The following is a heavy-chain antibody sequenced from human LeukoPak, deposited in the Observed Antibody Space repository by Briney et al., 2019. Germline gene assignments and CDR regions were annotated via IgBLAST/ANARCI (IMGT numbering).Heavy chain of an antibody. J-gene: IGHJ4*02. D-gene: IGHD1-26*01. V-gene: IGHV3-53*01. CDR1: GLTVSSNY. Sequence: GWSLGLSCASSGLTVSSNYMSWVRQAPGKGLEWVSVIYSGGSTYYADSVKGRFTISRDNSKNTLYLQMNSLRAEDTAVYYCARVQGARTYYFDYWGQGTLVTVSS. CDR2: IYSGGST. CDR3: ARVQGARTYYFDY.